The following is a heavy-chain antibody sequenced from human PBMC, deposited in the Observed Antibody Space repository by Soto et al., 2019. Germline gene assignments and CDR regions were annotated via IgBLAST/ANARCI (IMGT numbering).Heavy chain of an antibody. V-gene: IGHV5-51*01. CDR3: ARFRVTLNYYYGMDV. CDR1: GYTFTTYW. J-gene: IGHJ6*02. D-gene: IGHD4-4*01. CDR2: IYPGDSDT. Sequence: PGESLKISCKGSGYTFTTYWIGWVRQMPGKGLEWMGIIYPGDSDTRYSPSFQGQVTISADKSISTAYLQWSSLKASDTAMYYCARFRVTLNYYYGMDVWGQGTTVTVSS.